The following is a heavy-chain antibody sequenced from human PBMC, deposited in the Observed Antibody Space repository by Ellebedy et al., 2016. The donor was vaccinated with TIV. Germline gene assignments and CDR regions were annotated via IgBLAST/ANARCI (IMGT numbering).Heavy chain of an antibody. CDR2: INSDGSST. Sequence: GGSLRLSXAASGFTFSNYWMHWVRQAPGKGLVWVSRINSDGSSTNYADSVKGRFTISRDNVKNTLYLQMNSLRAEDTAVYYCARDRIAAAGTVYYFGMDVWGQGTTVTVSS. J-gene: IGHJ6*02. CDR1: GFTFSNYW. CDR3: ARDRIAAAGTVYYFGMDV. V-gene: IGHV3-74*01. D-gene: IGHD6-13*01.